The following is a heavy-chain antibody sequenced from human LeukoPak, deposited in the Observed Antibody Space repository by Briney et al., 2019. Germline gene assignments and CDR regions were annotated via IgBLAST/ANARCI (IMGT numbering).Heavy chain of an antibody. CDR3: AQDRGARYPFGMDV. J-gene: IGHJ6*02. CDR2: IGGGGTT. CDR1: GLTFSTYA. D-gene: IGHD2-2*01. Sequence: GGSLRLSCAASGLTFSTYAMRWIRQAPGKGLEWASSIGGGGTTSYADSVKGRFTISRDLSEITVYLQMNSLRAEDTAVYYCAQDRGARYPFGMDVWGQGTTVTVSS. V-gene: IGHV3-23*01.